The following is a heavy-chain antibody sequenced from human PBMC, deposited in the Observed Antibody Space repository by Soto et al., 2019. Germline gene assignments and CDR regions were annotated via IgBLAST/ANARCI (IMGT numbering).Heavy chain of an antibody. CDR2: INHSGST. V-gene: IGHV4-34*01. J-gene: IGHJ6*02. CDR3: AGLVSFCELEHHGMDV. CDR1: GGYFSGSY. D-gene: IGHD3-10*01. Sequence: PSETLSPTRAVYGGYFSGSYWSWIPQPPGKGLEWIGEINHSGSTNYNPSLKSRVTISVDTSKNQFSLKLSSVTAADTAVYYCAGLVSFCELEHHGMDVWGQGTTVTVSS.